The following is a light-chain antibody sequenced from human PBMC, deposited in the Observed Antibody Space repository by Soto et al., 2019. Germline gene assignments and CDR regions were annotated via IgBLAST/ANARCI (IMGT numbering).Light chain of an antibody. Sequence: EIVLTQSPATLSLSPGERATLSCRASQSVNNNYFAWYQQKPRQPTRLLIYAISTRATGIPARFSGSGSGTEFTLTISSLQSEYFAYYYCQQYSSWPITFGQGTRLEIK. J-gene: IGKJ5*01. CDR3: QQYSSWPIT. CDR1: QSVNNN. CDR2: AIS. V-gene: IGKV3D-15*01.